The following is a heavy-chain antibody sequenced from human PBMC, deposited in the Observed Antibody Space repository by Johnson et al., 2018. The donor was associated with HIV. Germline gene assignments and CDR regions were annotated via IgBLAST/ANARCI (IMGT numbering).Heavy chain of an antibody. CDR2: IRYDGSNK. CDR1: GFTFSSYG. Sequence: QVQLVESGGGVVQPGGSLRLSCAASGFTFSSYGMHWVRQAPGKGLEWVAFIRYDGSNKYYADSVKGRFTISRDNSKNTLYLQMNSLRTEDTAVYYCAREKWLQLGTFDIWGQGTVVTVSS. CDR3: AREKWLQLGTFDI. V-gene: IGHV3-30*02. D-gene: IGHD5-12*01. J-gene: IGHJ3*02.